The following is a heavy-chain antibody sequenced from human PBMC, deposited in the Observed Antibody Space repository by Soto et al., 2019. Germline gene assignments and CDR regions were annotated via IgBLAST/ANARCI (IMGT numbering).Heavy chain of an antibody. J-gene: IGHJ4*02. CDR2: IWYDGSNK. CDR1: GFTFSSYG. CDR3: ARTKAVAAKTQYYFDY. D-gene: IGHD6-19*01. V-gene: IGHV3-33*01. Sequence: QVQLVESGGGVVQPGRSLRLSCAASGFTFSSYGMNWVRQAPGKGLEWVAVIWYDGSNKYYADSVKGRFTISRDNSKNTLYLQMNRLRAEDTAVYYCARTKAVAAKTQYYFDYWGQGTLVTVSS.